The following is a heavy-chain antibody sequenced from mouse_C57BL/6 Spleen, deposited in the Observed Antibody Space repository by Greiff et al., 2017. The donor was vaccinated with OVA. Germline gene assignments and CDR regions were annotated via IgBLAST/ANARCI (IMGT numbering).Heavy chain of an antibody. CDR3: ARNYYGSSPY. CDR2: IYPGSGST. Sequence: QVQLQQPGAELVKPGASVKMSCTASGYTFTSYWITWVKQRPGQGLEWIGEIYPGSGSTNYNEKFKSKATLTVDTSSSTAYMQLSSLTSEDSAVYYCARNYYGSSPYWGQGTTLTVSS. CDR1: GYTFTSYW. J-gene: IGHJ2*01. V-gene: IGHV1-55*01. D-gene: IGHD1-1*01.